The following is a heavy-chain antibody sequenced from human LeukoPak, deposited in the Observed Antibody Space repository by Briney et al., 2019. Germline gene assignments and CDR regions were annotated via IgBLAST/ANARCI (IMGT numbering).Heavy chain of an antibody. CDR1: GFSLSSSGMC. J-gene: IGHJ6*03. D-gene: IGHD6-13*01. Sequence: SGPALVKPXQTLTLTCTFSGFSLSSSGMCVSWIRQPPEKALEWLARIDWDDDKYYSTSLKTRLTISKDTSKNQVVLTMTNMDPVDTATYYCARSGYSTDHWDYYYYMDVWGKGTTVTVSS. CDR2: IDWDDDK. CDR3: ARSGYSTDHWDYYYYMDV. V-gene: IGHV2-70*11.